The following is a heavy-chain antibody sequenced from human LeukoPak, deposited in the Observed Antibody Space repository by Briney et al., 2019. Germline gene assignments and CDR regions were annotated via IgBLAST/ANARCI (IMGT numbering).Heavy chain of an antibody. CDR1: GFTFSSYS. CDR2: ISSSSSTI. J-gene: IGHJ3*02. CDR3: ASPYYYDSSGSQDAFDI. D-gene: IGHD3-22*01. Sequence: GGSLRLSCAASGFTFSSYSMNWVRQAPGKGLEWVSYISSSSSTIYYADSVKGRFTISRDNAKNSLYLQMNSLRAEDTAVYYCASPYYYDSSGSQDAFDIWGQGTMVTVSS. V-gene: IGHV3-48*04.